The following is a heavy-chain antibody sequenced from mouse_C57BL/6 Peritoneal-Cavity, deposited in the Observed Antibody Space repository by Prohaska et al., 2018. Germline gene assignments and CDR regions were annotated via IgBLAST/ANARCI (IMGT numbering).Heavy chain of an antibody. V-gene: IGHV1-63*01. CDR3: ARFSNYPGAMDY. D-gene: IGHD2-5*01. CDR1: GYTFTNYW. Sequence: QVQLQQSGAELVRPGTSVKMSCKASGYTFTNYWIGWAKQRPGHGLEWIGDIYPGGGYTNYNEKVKGKATLSADKSSSTAYMQVSSLTSEDSAIYYCARFSNYPGAMDYWGQGTSVTVSS. J-gene: IGHJ4*01. CDR2: IYPGGGYT.